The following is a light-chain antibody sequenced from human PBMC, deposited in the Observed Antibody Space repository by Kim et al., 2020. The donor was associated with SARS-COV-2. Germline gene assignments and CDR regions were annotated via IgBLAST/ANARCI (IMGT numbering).Light chain of an antibody. J-gene: IGKJ1*01. V-gene: IGKV3-15*01. CDR3: QHSNQWHPGRT. CDR2: GAS. CDR1: QSVSSN. Sequence: EIVMTQSPATLSVSPGESVTLYCRASQSVSSNLAWYQQRPGQAPRLLIYGASTRATGIPGRFSGSGSGTEFTLTISSLQSEDFAVYYCQHSNQWHPGRTFGQGTKVEIK.